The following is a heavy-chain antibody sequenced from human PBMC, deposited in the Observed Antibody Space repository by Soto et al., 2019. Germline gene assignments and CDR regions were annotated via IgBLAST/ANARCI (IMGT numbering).Heavy chain of an antibody. Sequence: SETLSLTCAVYAYSISSGYYWGWIRQPPGKGLEWIGSIYHSGSTYYNPSLKSRVTISVDTSKNQFSLKLSSVTAADTAVYYCASYDFWSGVDFGGGYYSDYSGPGTLVTVSS. CDR3: ASYDFWSGVDFGGGYYSDY. D-gene: IGHD3-3*01. CDR2: IYHSGST. V-gene: IGHV4-38-2*01. J-gene: IGHJ4*02. CDR1: AYSISSGYY.